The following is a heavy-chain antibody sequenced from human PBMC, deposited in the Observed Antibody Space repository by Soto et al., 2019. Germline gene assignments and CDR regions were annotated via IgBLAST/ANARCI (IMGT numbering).Heavy chain of an antibody. J-gene: IGHJ4*02. Sequence: EVQLVESGGGLVQPGGSLRLSCAASGFTFSRHSMNWVRQAPGKGLDWVSYISSTSSAIYYADSVKGRFTISRDNANNSVYLQMNSLRDEDTAVYYCARDAGYSGYDIDYWGQGTLVTVSS. V-gene: IGHV3-48*02. CDR3: ARDAGYSGYDIDY. CDR1: GFTFSRHS. CDR2: ISSTSSAI. D-gene: IGHD5-12*01.